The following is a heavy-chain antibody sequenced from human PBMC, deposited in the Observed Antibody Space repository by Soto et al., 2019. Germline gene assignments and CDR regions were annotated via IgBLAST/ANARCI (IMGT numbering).Heavy chain of an antibody. J-gene: IGHJ4*02. D-gene: IGHD3-10*01. CDR2: IIPIFGTA. CDR1: GGTFSSYA. V-gene: IGHV1-69*06. Sequence: QVQLVQSGAEVKKPGSSVKVSCKASGGTFSSYAISWVRQAPGQGLEWMGGIIPIFGTANYAQKVQGRVTITADKSTSTAYMELSSLRSEDTAVYYWARGLYYYGSGSWGIGYWGRGTLVTVSS. CDR3: ARGLYYYGSGSWGIGY.